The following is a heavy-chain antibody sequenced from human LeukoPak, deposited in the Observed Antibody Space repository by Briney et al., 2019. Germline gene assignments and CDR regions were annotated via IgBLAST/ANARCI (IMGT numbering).Heavy chain of an antibody. CDR2: INPNSGGT. J-gene: IGHJ4*02. Sequence: ASVKVSCKASGYTFTGYYMHWVRQAPGQGLEWMGWINPNSGGTNYAQTFQGRVTMTRDTSISTAYMELSRLRSDDTAVYYCARDTYAEYPLDYWGQGTLVTVSS. V-gene: IGHV1-2*02. CDR1: GYTFTGYY. D-gene: IGHD2-2*01. CDR3: ARDTYAEYPLDY.